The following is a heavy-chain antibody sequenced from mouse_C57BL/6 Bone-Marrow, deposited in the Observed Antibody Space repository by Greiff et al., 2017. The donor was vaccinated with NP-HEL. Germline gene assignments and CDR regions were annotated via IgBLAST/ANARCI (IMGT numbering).Heavy chain of an antibody. V-gene: IGHV1-42*01. CDR2: INPSTGGT. D-gene: IGHD1-1*01. J-gene: IGHJ3*01. Sequence: EVQLQQSGPELVKPGASVKISCKASGYSFTGYYMNWVKQSPEKSLEWIGEINPSTGGTTYNQKFKAKATLTVDKSSSTAYMQLKSLTSEDSAVYYCVYYYGLWFAYWGQGTLVTVSA. CDR3: VYYYGLWFAY. CDR1: GYSFTGYY.